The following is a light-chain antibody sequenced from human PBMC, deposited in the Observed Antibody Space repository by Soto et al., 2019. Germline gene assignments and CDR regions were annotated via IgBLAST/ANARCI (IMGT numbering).Light chain of an antibody. J-gene: IGKJ5*01. V-gene: IGKV3-20*01. CDR2: GAS. CDR1: QTIAYIY. CDR3: QQYGSSPEIT. Sequence: EILFTHSPVTLSFSLGEMATLSCIAIQTIAYIYLAWYQQKPGQAPRLLMYGASSRATGTPDRFSGSGSGRDFTLTISRLEPEDFAVYYCQQYGSSPEITFGQGTRLEIK.